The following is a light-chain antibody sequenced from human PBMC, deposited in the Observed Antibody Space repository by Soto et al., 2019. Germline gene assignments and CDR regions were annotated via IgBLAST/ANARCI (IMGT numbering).Light chain of an antibody. J-gene: IGKJ4*01. CDR1: QSLITW. V-gene: IGKV1-5*03. CDR2: KAS. Sequence: DIQMTQSPTTLSASVGDRVTITCRASQSLITWLTWYQQKPGKAPKLLIHKASSLGSGVPSRCSGSGSGTEFTLTISSLHPDDFATYYCQQYNAYPLTFGGGTKVEIK. CDR3: QQYNAYPLT.